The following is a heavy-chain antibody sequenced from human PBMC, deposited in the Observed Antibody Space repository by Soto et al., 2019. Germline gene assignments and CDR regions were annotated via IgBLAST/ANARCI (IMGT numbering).Heavy chain of an antibody. J-gene: IGHJ6*03. V-gene: IGHV4-59*08. CDR3: ARHHDNNYYYYYYMDV. Sequence: SETLSLTCTVSGGSISSYYWSWIRQPPGKGLEWIGYIYYGGSTNYNPSLKSRVTISVDTSKNQFSLKLSSVTAADTAVYYCARHHDNNYYYYYYMDVWGKGTMVTVSS. D-gene: IGHD1-1*01. CDR2: IYYGGST. CDR1: GGSISSYY.